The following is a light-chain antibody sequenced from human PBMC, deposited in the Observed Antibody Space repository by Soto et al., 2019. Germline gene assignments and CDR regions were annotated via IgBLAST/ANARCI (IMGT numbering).Light chain of an antibody. CDR2: GNS. J-gene: IGLJ1*01. Sequence: QSVLTQPPSVSGAPGQRVTISCTGSSSNIGAGYDVHWYQQLPGTAPKLLIYGNSNRPSGVPDRFSGSKSGTSASLAITGRQAEDEADYYCQSYDSSLSGYVLGPGTKLTVL. CDR3: QSYDSSLSGYV. V-gene: IGLV1-40*01. CDR1: SSNIGAGYD.